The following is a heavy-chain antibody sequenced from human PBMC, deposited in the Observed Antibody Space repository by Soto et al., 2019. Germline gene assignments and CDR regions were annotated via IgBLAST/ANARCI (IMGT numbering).Heavy chain of an antibody. CDR1: GFTFSSYA. J-gene: IGHJ3*02. CDR3: AKHDSSGWFVFDI. V-gene: IGHV3-23*01. D-gene: IGHD6-19*01. CDR2: ISGSGGST. Sequence: GGSLRLSYAASGFTFSSYAMSWVRQAPGKGLEWVSAISGSGGSTYYADSVKGRFTISRDNSKNTLYLQMNSLRAEDTAVYYCAKHDSSGWFVFDIWGQGTMVTVSS.